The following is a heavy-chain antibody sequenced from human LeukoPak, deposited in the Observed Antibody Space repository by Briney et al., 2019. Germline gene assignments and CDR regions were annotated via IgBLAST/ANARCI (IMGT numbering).Heavy chain of an antibody. D-gene: IGHD1-26*01. Sequence: PSETLSLTCSVSGYSISSGSYWGWIRPPPGKGLEWIGSIYHSGSTNYNPSLKSRVTISVDTSKNQFSLKLSSVTAADTAVYYCARISPQWELDAFDIWGQGTMVTVSS. V-gene: IGHV4-38-2*01. CDR3: ARISPQWELDAFDI. CDR1: GYSISSGSY. J-gene: IGHJ3*02. CDR2: IYHSGST.